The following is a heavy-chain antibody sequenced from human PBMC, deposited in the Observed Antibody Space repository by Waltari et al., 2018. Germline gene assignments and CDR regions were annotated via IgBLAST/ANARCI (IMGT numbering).Heavy chain of an antibody. J-gene: IGHJ6*02. CDR1: GFTLSSYS. CDR2: ISTSSNTI. CDR3: ARDPGSALQGYYGMDV. D-gene: IGHD4-4*01. V-gene: IGHV3-48*01. Sequence: EVQLVESGGGLVPPGGSQRLTCAAPGFTLSSYSLHWVRQAPGKGLEWVSYISTSSNTIYYADSVKGRFTISRDNAKNSLYLQMKSLRVEDTAVYYCARDPGSALQGYYGMDVWGQGTTVTVSS.